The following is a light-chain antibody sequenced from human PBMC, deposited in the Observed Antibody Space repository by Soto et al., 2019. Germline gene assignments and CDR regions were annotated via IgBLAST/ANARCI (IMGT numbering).Light chain of an antibody. CDR3: CSYAGNSLWV. CDR2: DVS. V-gene: IGLV2-11*01. J-gene: IGLJ3*02. Sequence: QLVLTQPRSVSGSPGQSVTISCTGTSSNVGAYNYVSWYQQYPGKGPRLMIYDVSKWPSGVPDRFSGSKSGNTASLTISGLQAEDEDDYYCCSYAGNSLWVFGGGTQLTVL. CDR1: SSNVGAYNY.